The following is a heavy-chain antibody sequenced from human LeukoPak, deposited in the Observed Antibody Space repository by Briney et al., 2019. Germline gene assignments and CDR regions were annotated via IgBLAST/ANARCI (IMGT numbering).Heavy chain of an antibody. J-gene: IGHJ1*01. D-gene: IGHD4-23*01. Sequence: PSETLSLTCAVYGGSFSGYYWSWIRQPPGKGLEWIEEINHSGSTNYNPSLKSRVTISVDTSKNQFSLKLSSVTAADTAVYYCARGLSTMVVTRYFQHWGQGTLVTVSS. CDR1: GGSFSGYY. CDR2: INHSGST. V-gene: IGHV4-34*01. CDR3: ARGLSTMVVTRYFQH.